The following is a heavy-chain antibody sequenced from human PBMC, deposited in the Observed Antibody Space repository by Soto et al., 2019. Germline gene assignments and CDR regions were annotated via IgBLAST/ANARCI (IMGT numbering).Heavy chain of an antibody. V-gene: IGHV4-30-4*01. CDR3: ARVTFGGVIAMNFDY. Sequence: QVQLQESGPGLVKPSQTLSLTCTVSGGSISSGDYYWSWIRQPPGKGLEWIGYIYYSGSTYYNPSLKSRVTISVDTSKNQSSLKLSSVTAADTAVYYCARVTFGGVIAMNFDYWGQGTLVTVSS. D-gene: IGHD3-16*02. CDR2: IYYSGST. J-gene: IGHJ4*02. CDR1: GGSISSGDYY.